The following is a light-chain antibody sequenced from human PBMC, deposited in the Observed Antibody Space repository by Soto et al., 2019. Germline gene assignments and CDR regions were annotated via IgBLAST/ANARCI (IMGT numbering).Light chain of an antibody. CDR1: QNINSH. CDR2: AAS. J-gene: IGKJ2*01. V-gene: IGKV1-39*01. CDR3: QQSHITTLFT. Sequence: DIQMTQSPSSQSASLGDRVTITCRASQNINSHLNWYQQKPGKAPKVLIYAASRLQSGVPSRFSGSGSGTEFTLTISSLEPEDFATYYCQQSHITTLFTFGKGTKLEIK.